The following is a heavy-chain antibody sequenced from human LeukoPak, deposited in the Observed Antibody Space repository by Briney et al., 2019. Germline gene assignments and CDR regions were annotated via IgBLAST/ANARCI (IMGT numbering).Heavy chain of an antibody. CDR3: ARGRGYCSSGRCYSLDY. V-gene: IGHV5-51*01. J-gene: IGHJ4*02. Sequence: GESLKISCKGSGYTFPNYWIGWVRQMPGKGLEWMGIIYPGDSSTRYSPTFQGQVTISADKSINTAYLQWSSLKASDTAMYYCARGRGYCSSGRCYSLDYWGQGTLVTVSS. CDR2: IYPGDSST. D-gene: IGHD2-15*01. CDR1: GYTFPNYW.